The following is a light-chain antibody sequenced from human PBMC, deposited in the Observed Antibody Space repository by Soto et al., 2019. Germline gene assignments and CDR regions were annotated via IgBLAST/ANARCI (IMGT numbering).Light chain of an antibody. CDR1: SSDVGGYNY. Sequence: QSALTQPASVSGSPGQSSTISCTGTSSDVGGYNYVSWYQHHPGKAPKLMIYDVSNRPSGVSNRFSGSKSGNTASLSISGLQPEDEADYYCSSYRTSNTRQIVCGTGTKLTVL. CDR3: SSYRTSNTRQIV. CDR2: DVS. V-gene: IGLV2-14*03. J-gene: IGLJ1*01.